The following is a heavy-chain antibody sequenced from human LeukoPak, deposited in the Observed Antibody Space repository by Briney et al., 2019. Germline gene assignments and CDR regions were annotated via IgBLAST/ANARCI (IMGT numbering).Heavy chain of an antibody. V-gene: IGHV3-23*01. J-gene: IGHJ4*02. CDR1: GFAFRSYG. CDR3: ARHDGSGYYYPLDQ. CDR2: VSSSGGIT. D-gene: IGHD3-10*01. Sequence: EVSVRLSCAASGFAFRSYGLSWVRQAPGKGLEWVSSVSSSGGITWNADSVKGRITISRDFSKNTLFLLMNSLRAEDTAIYYCARHDGSGYYYPLDQWGQGTLVTVSS.